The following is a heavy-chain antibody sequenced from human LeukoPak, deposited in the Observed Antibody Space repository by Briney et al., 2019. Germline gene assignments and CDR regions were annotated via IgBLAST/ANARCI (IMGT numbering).Heavy chain of an antibody. Sequence: ASVKVSCKASGYTYTSYGISWVRQAPGQGLEWMGWISAYNGNTNYTQKFQGRVTMTTDTSTSTAYMELRSLRPDDTAVYYCARDGYGYDSRRLPWYLDSWGEGTLVTVSS. D-gene: IGHD3-22*01. V-gene: IGHV1-18*01. CDR2: ISAYNGNT. J-gene: IGHJ4*02. CDR1: GYTYTSYG. CDR3: ARDGYGYDSRRLPWYLDS.